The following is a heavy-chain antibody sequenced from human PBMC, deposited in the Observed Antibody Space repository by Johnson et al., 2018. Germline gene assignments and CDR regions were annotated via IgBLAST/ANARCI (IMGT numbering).Heavy chain of an antibody. CDR3: AKDMSPYVFDGFYI. CDR2: IYYSGST. D-gene: IGHD3-10*02. V-gene: IGHV4-59*01. CDR1: GGSISSYY. J-gene: IGHJ3*02. Sequence: QVQLQESGPGLVKPSETLSLTCTVSGGSISSYYWSWIRQSPGKGLEWIGYIYYSGSTNYNPSLKSRVTISVDTSKNQFSLKLSSVTAADTAVYYCAKDMSPYVFDGFYIWVQGTMVTVSS.